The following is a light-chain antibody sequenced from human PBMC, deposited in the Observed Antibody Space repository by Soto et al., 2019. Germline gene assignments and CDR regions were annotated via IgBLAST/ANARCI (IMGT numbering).Light chain of an antibody. V-gene: IGKV3-20*01. CDR3: QQYGSSRT. CDR1: QSVSSSY. CDR2: GAS. J-gene: IGKJ1*01. Sequence: EIVLTQSPGTLSLSPGERATLSCRASQSVSSSYLAWYQQKPGQAPRLLIYGASSRATGIPDRFSGSGSGTDFTLTIRRLEPEDFAVYYCQQYGSSRTFGQGTKMKS.